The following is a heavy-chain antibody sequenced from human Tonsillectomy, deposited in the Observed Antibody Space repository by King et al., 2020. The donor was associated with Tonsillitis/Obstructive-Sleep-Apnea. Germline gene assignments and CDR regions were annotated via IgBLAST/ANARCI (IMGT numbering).Heavy chain of an antibody. CDR1: GGSISSSRYY. CDR2: IYYNGDT. D-gene: IGHD3-9*01. J-gene: IGHJ6*03. CDR3: ARHAPDMDNYYYYMDV. Sequence: QLQESGPGLVKPSETLSLSCTVSGGSISSSRYYWGWIRQPPGKGLEWIGTIYYNGDTYYNPSLKSRVTVSIDTSENQFSLKLTSVTAADTAVYSCARHAPDMDNYYYYMDVWGIGTTVTVSS. V-gene: IGHV4-39*01.